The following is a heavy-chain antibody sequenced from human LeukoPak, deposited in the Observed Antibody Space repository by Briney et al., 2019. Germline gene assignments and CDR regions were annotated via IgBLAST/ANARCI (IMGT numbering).Heavy chain of an antibody. Sequence: GGSLRLSCAASGFTFDDYVMSWVRQAPGKGLEWVSVISGSGGSTYYADSVKGRFTISRDNSKNTLYLQMNSLRAEDTAVYYCAKEGDGGASAFDTWGQGTMVTVSS. D-gene: IGHD1-26*01. CDR1: GFTFDDYV. V-gene: IGHV3-23*01. CDR2: ISGSGGST. CDR3: AKEGDGGASAFDT. J-gene: IGHJ3*02.